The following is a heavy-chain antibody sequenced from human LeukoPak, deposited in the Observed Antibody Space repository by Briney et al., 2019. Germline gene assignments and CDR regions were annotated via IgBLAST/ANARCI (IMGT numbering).Heavy chain of an antibody. D-gene: IGHD3-10*01. CDR2: IYYSGST. J-gene: IGHJ4*02. CDR1: GGSISSYY. CDR3: ARGKLLWFGES. V-gene: IGHV4-59*01. Sequence: SETLSLTCTVSGGSISSYYWSWIRQPPGKGLEWIGYIYYSGSTNYNPSLKSRVTISVDTSKNQFSLKLSSVTAADTAVYYCARGKLLWFGESWGQGTLVTVSS.